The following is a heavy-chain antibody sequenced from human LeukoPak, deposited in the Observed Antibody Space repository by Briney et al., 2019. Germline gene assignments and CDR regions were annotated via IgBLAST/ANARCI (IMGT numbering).Heavy chain of an antibody. Sequence: SETLSLTCTVSGGSISSSSYYWGWIRQPPGKGLEWIGSIYYSGSTYYNPSLKSRVTISVDNSNNKFSLRLSSVIAADTALYYCARGTLYSGWSYYFDSWGQGTLVTVSS. CDR2: IYYSGST. V-gene: IGHV4-39*07. D-gene: IGHD6-19*01. J-gene: IGHJ4*02. CDR1: GGSISSSSYY. CDR3: ARGTLYSGWSYYFDS.